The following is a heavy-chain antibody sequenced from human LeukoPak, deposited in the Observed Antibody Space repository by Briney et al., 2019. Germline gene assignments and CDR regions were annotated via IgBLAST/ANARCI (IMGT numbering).Heavy chain of an antibody. Sequence: AGGSLRLSCAASGFTFRSYWMSWVRQAPGKGLERVANIKQDGSEKYYVDFVKGRFTISRDNAKNSLYLQMNSPRAEDTAVYYCASDRDYYDSSGYLFDYWGQGTLVTVSS. J-gene: IGHJ4*02. CDR2: IKQDGSEK. D-gene: IGHD3-22*01. CDR1: GFTFRSYW. V-gene: IGHV3-7*01. CDR3: ASDRDYYDSSGYLFDY.